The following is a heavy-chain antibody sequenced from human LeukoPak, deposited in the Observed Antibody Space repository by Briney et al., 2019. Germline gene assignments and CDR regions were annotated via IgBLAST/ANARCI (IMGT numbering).Heavy chain of an antibody. CDR2: ISGRGGST. Sequence: HTGGSLRLSCAASGFTFSSYAMSWVRQAPGRGLEWVSAISGRGGSTYYADSVNGRFNSSRDNSKNTLYLQMNSLRAEDTAVYYCANEKTGYRRFEYWGQGTLVTVSS. CDR3: ANEKTGYRRFEY. D-gene: IGHD5-12*01. V-gene: IGHV3-23*01. CDR1: GFTFSSYA. J-gene: IGHJ4*02.